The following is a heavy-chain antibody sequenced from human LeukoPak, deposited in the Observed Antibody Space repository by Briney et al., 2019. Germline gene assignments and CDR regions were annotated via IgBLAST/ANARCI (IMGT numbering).Heavy chain of an antibody. J-gene: IGHJ4*02. D-gene: IGHD6-13*01. Sequence: SVKSPGKPSEGPFGSFVFTWCDRPLGKGLSWMGRIIPILGIANYAQKFQGRVTVTADKSTSTAYMELSSLRSEDTAVYYCARAEHSSSWYYWGQGTLVIVSS. CDR3: ARAEHSSSWYY. CDR2: IIPILGIA. CDR1: EGPFGSFV. V-gene: IGHV1-69*04.